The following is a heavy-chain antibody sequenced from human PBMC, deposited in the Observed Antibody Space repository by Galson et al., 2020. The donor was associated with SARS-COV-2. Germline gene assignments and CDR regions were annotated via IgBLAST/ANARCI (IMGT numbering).Heavy chain of an antibody. CDR3: VRHGYCSSGSCSANDAFHI. J-gene: IGHJ3*02. V-gene: IGHV4-59*08. Sequence: SEALSLTCAVSVSSLNSDFWSWNRRRPGKGLEWIGFMYYIGSRNNNPSLKSRVTISVDMSKSHLSLALRSVTAADTAVYYCVRHGYCSSGSCSANDAFHIWGQGTMVTVSS. CDR1: VSSLNSDF. CDR2: MYYIGSR. D-gene: IGHD2-2*03.